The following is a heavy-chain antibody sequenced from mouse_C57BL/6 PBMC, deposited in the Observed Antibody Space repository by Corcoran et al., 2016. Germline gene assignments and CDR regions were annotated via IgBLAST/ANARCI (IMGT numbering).Heavy chain of an antibody. CDR3: AISTMEARFAY. J-gene: IGHJ3*01. D-gene: IGHD2-1*01. Sequence: EVQLQQSGPELVKPGASVKISCKASGYTFTDYYMNWVKQSQGKSLEWIGDINPNNGGTSYNQKFKGKATLTVDKSSSTAYMELRSLTSEDSAAYYCAISTMEARFAYWGKGTLVTVSA. CDR1: GYTFTDYY. CDR2: INPNNGGT. V-gene: IGHV1-26*01.